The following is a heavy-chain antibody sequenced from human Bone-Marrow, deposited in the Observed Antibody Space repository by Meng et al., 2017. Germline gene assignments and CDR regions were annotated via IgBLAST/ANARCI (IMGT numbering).Heavy chain of an antibody. D-gene: IGHD2-15*01. CDR2: INHSGST. J-gene: IGHJ4*02. Sequence: SQTLSLTCAVHGGSFSGYYWSWIRQPPGKGLEWIGDINHSGSTNYNPSLQSRVTISVDTSKNQFSLKLRSVTAADTAVYYCARGYCVGGSCYCFDYWGQGALVTVSS. V-gene: IGHV4-34*01. CDR3: ARGYCVGGSCYCFDY. CDR1: GGSFSGYY.